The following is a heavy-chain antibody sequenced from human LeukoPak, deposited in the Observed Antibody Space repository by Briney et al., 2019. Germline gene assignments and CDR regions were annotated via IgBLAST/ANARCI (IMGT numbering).Heavy chain of an antibody. CDR3: TTDSVVVTALYYYYMDV. V-gene: IGHV3-23*01. J-gene: IGHJ6*03. CDR1: GFTFSIYG. CDR2: IRDTGGIT. D-gene: IGHD2-21*02. Sequence: GGTLRLSCAASGFTFSIYGMSWVRQAPGKGLEWVSTIRDTGGITYYADSVKGRFTISRDNSKNTLYLQMHSLRAEDTAVYYCTTDSVVVTALYYYYMDVWGKGTTVTISS.